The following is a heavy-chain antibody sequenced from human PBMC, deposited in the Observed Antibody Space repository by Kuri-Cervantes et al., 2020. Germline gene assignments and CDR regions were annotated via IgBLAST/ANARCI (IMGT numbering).Heavy chain of an antibody. V-gene: IGHV3-53*01. J-gene: IGHJ6*02. CDR3: ARLAVAGGNGMDV. CDR2: IYSGGDT. Sequence: GESLKISCAASGLTVSDNYMSWVRQAPGKGLEWVSIIYSGGDTYYADSVKGRFTISRDNSKNTLYLQVNSLRAGDTAVYYCARLAVAGGNGMDVWGQGTTVTVSS. D-gene: IGHD6-19*01. CDR1: GLTVSDNY.